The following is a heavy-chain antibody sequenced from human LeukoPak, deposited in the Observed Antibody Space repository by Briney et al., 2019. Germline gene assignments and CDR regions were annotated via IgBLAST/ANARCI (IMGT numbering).Heavy chain of an antibody. V-gene: IGHV4-39*07. CDR2: IYYSGST. CDR1: GGSISSSSYY. Sequence: PSETLSLTCTVSGGSISSSSYYWGWIRQPPGKGLEWIGSIYYSGSTYYNPSLKSRVTISVDTSKNQFSLKLSSVTAADTAVYYCARGYYDLYYMDVWGKGTTVTVSS. CDR3: ARGYYDLYYMDV. D-gene: IGHD3-3*01. J-gene: IGHJ6*03.